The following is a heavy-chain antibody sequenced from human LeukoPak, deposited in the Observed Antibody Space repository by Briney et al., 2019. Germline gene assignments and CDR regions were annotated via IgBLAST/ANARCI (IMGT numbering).Heavy chain of an antibody. CDR3: AKDPDYDILTGYHRGFDP. CDR2: SSGSGGST. CDR1: GFTFSSDA. V-gene: IGHV3-23*01. D-gene: IGHD3-9*01. J-gene: IGHJ5*02. Sequence: QPGASLRLSCAASGFTFSSDAMSWVRQAPGKGLEWVSASSGSGGSTYYADSVKGRFTISRDNSKNTLYLQMNSLRAEDTAVYYCAKDPDYDILTGYHRGFDPWGQGTLVTVSS.